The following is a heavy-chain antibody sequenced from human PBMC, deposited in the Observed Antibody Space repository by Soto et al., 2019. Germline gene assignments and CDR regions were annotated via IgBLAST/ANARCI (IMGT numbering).Heavy chain of an antibody. J-gene: IGHJ6*02. Sequence: GGSLRLSCAASGFTFSDYYMSWIRQAPGKGLEWVSYISSSGSTIYYADSVKGRFTISRDNAKNSLYLQMNSLRAEDTAVYYCARGSITIFGVVTPPTGYYYGMDVWGQGTTVTVSS. V-gene: IGHV3-11*01. CDR1: GFTFSDYY. D-gene: IGHD3-3*01. CDR3: ARGSITIFGVVTPPTGYYYGMDV. CDR2: ISSSGSTI.